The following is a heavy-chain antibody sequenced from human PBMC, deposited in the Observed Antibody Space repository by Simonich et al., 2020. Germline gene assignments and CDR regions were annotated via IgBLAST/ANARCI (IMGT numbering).Heavy chain of an antibody. D-gene: IGHD2-15*01. CDR2: ISAYKGNT. J-gene: IGHJ4*02. CDR1: GYTSTSHG. V-gene: IGHV1-18*01. CDR3: ARASRGTWWYYYFDY. Sequence: QVQLVQSGAEVKKPGASVKVSCKASGYTSTSHGISWVRQAPGQGLGWMGRISAYKGNTNYAHKLQGRVTMTTDPTTITSYMELRSLRSDDTAVYYCARASRGTWWYYYFDYWGQGTLVTVSS.